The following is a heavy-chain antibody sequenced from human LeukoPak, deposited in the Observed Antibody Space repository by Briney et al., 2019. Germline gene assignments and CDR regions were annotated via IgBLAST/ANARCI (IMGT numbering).Heavy chain of an antibody. CDR1: GGSISSYY. J-gene: IGHJ3*02. Sequence: SETLSLTCTVSGGSISSYYGSWIRQPAGKGLEWIGRIYSRGSTNYNPSLQSRVTMSVDTSKNQISMKLNSVTAADTAVYYCARDPMAGTFRAFDIWGQGTMVTVSS. D-gene: IGHD6-19*01. V-gene: IGHV4-4*07. CDR3: ARDPMAGTFRAFDI. CDR2: IYSRGST.